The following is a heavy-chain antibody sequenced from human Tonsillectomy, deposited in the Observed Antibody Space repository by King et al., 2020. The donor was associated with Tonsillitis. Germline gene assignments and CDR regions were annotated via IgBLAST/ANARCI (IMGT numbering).Heavy chain of an antibody. CDR2: IYSGGST. CDR1: GFTVSRNY. D-gene: IGHD6-19*01. CDR3: ARVGQWLVVDY. V-gene: IGHV3-53*01. J-gene: IGHJ4*02. Sequence: VQLVESGGGLIQPGGSLRLSCAASGFTVSRNYMSWVRQAPGKGLEWGSVIYSGGSTFYADSVKGRFSISRDNSKTTLYLQMNSPRAEDTAVYYCARVGQWLVVDYWGQGTLVTVSS.